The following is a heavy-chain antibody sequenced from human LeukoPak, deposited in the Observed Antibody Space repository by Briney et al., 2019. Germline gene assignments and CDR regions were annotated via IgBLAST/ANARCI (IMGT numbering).Heavy chain of an antibody. J-gene: IGHJ4*02. V-gene: IGHV4-59*01. CDR3: GRGGGGSGSYYIYDFDY. D-gene: IGHD3-10*01. Sequence: SETLSLTCTVSGGSISSYYWSWIRQPPGKGLEWVGYIYYSGSTNYNPFLKSRVTISVDTSKNQFSLKLSSVTAVDRAVYYCGRGGGGSGSYYIYDFDYWGQGTLVTVSS. CDR1: GGSISSYY. CDR2: IYYSGST.